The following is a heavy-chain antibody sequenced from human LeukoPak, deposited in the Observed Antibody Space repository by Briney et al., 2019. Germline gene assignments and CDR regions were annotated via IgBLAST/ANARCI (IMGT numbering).Heavy chain of an antibody. V-gene: IGHV3-30*03. CDR1: GFTFSSYG. J-gene: IGHJ6*02. CDR2: ISYDGSNK. CDR3: AGAEVRGRIYYYYGMDV. D-gene: IGHD3-10*01. Sequence: GRSLRLSCAASGFTFSSYGMHWVRQAPGKGLEWVAVISYDGSNKYYADSAKGRFTISRDNSKNTLYLQMNSLRAEDTAVYYCAGAEVRGRIYYYYGMDVWGQGTTVTVSS.